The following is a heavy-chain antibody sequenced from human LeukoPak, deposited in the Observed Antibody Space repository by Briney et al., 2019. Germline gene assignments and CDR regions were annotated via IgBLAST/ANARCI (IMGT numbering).Heavy chain of an antibody. V-gene: IGHV1-69*13. Sequence: SVKVSCKASGGTFSSYAISWVRQAPGQGLEWMGGIIPIFGTANYAQKFQGRVTITADESTSTAYMELSSLRSEDTAVYYCARQNFVVVVPAATGGGWFDPWGQGTLVTVSS. CDR2: IIPIFGTA. J-gene: IGHJ5*02. CDR3: ARQNFVVVVPAATGGGWFDP. CDR1: GGTFSSYA. D-gene: IGHD2-2*01.